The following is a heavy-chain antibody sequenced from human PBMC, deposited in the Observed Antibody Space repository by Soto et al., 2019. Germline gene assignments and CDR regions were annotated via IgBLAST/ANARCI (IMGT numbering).Heavy chain of an antibody. J-gene: IGHJ6*02. V-gene: IGHV1-18*01. D-gene: IGHD3-22*01. CDR1: GYTFSAYG. CDR3: AITYYYDGSDYYLDALDV. CDR2: ITPNNGNT. Sequence: ASVKVSCKASGYTFSAYGITWVRQAPGQGLEWMGWITPNNGNTKYAQNLQGRVIMTTDTYTTTAYMELRSLRSDDTAVYYCAITYYYDGSDYYLDALDVWGQGTTVTV.